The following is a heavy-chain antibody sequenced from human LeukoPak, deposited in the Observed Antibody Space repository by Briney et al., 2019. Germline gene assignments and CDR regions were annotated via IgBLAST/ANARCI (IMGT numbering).Heavy chain of an antibody. D-gene: IGHD3-3*01. CDR1: GYTFTGYY. CDR2: INPNSGGT. J-gene: IGHJ6*03. V-gene: IGHV1-2*02. Sequence: ASVKVSCKASGYTFTGYYMHWVRQAPGQGLEWMGWINPNSGGTNYAQKFQGRVTMTRDTSISTAYMELSRLRSDDTAVYYCARAYYGFWSGYYSRVLGKGYYYYYMDVWGKGTTVTVSS. CDR3: ARAYYGFWSGYYSRVLGKGYYYYYMDV.